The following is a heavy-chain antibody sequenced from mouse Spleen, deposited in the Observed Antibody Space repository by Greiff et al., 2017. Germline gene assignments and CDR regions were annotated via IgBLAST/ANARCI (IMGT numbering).Heavy chain of an antibody. J-gene: IGHJ4*01. D-gene: IGHD1-1*01. CDR1: GFTFSDYG. Sequence: EVKLVESGGGLVKPGGSLKLSCAASGFTFSDYGMHWVRQAPEKGLEWVAYISSGSSTIYYADTVKGRFTISRDNAKNTLFLQMTSLRSEDTAMYYCAKNYYGSSYGAMDYWGQGTSVTVSS. V-gene: IGHV5-17*01. CDR2: ISSGSSTI. CDR3: AKNYYGSSYGAMDY.